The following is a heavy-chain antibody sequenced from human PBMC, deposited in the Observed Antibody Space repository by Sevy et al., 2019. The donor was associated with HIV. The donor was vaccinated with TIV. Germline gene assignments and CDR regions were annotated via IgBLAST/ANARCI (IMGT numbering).Heavy chain of an antibody. V-gene: IGHV1-69*13. J-gene: IGHJ4*02. Sequence: ASVKVSCKASGGTFSNYAFSWVRQAPGQGLEWMGGIIPFFGTTEDAQKFQDRVIITADGATNTVYLHLRRLRSDDTAVYYCARRGGYSYGQGYFDYWGQGTLVTVSS. CDR1: GGTFSNYA. CDR3: ARRGGYSYGQGYFDY. D-gene: IGHD5-12*01. CDR2: IIPFFGTT.